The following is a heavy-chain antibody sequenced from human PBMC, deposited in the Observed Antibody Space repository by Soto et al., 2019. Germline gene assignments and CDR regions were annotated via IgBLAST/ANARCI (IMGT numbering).Heavy chain of an antibody. CDR1: GFTITSSA. V-gene: IGHV1-58*02. CDR3: AAVAYYGDYPAFDI. Sequence: EASVNLSCKASGFTITSSAMQWVRQARGQRLEWIGWIVVGSGNTNYAQKFQERVTITRDMSTSTAYMELSSLRSEDTAVYYCAAVAYYGDYPAFDIWGQGTMVTVSS. J-gene: IGHJ3*02. CDR2: IVVGSGNT. D-gene: IGHD4-17*01.